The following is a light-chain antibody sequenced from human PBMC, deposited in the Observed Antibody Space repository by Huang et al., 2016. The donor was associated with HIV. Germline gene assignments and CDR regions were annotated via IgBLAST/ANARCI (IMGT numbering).Light chain of an antibody. CDR3: QQYHTIPYT. CDR2: WAS. J-gene: IGKJ2*01. V-gene: IGKV4-1*01. CDR1: PTILYNSNNKNS. Sequence: DIVMTQSPDSLAVSLGERATINCKSSPTILYNSNNKNSLGWFQQKPGQPPKLLIYWASTRQSGVPERFSGSGSGTDFTLTISSLQAEDVAVYYCQQYHTIPYTFGQGTKLEIK.